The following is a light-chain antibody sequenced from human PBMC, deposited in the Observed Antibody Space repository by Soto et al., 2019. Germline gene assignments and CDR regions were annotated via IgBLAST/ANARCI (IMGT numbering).Light chain of an antibody. CDR3: QQHSHWPPWT. V-gene: IGKV3-11*01. Sequence: EVVLTQSPATLSLSPGERATLSCRASENVRTFVDWYQQKPGQAPRLLIDGASNRATGIPARCSGSGYGTDFTLTISNLEPEDFAVYYCQQHSHWPPWTFGQGTRVEIQ. J-gene: IGKJ1*01. CDR1: ENVRTF. CDR2: GAS.